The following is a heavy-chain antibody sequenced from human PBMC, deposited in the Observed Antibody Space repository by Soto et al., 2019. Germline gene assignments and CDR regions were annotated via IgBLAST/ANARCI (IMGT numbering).Heavy chain of an antibody. J-gene: IGHJ3*02. CDR1: GGSISSYY. D-gene: IGHD3-3*01. CDR3: ARSRVADAFDI. V-gene: IGHV4-59*08. Sequence: SETLSLTCTVSGGSISSYYWSWIRQPPGKGLEWIGYIYYSGSTNYNPSLKSRVTISVDTSKNQFSLKLSSVTAADTAVYYCARSRVADAFDIWGQGTMVTVSS. CDR2: IYYSGST.